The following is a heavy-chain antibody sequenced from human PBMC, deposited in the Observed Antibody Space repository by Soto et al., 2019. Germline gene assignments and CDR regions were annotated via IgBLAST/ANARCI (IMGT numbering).Heavy chain of an antibody. D-gene: IGHD6-19*01. CDR3: ARDLGYSSRWYGFDY. CDR1: GFSFSSYW. Sequence: EVQLVESGGGLVQPGGSLRLSCAASGFSFSSYWMSWVRQAPRKGLEWVANIKQDGSEKYYVDSVKGRFTISSDNAKNSLYLQMNSLRAEDTAASYCARDLGYSSRWYGFDYWGQGTLVTVSS. J-gene: IGHJ4*02. CDR2: IKQDGSEK. V-gene: IGHV3-7*05.